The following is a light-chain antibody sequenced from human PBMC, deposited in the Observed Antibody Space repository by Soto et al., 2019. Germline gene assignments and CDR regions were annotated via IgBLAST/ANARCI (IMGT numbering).Light chain of an antibody. Sequence: DIQMTQSPSSLSASIGDRITITCRASQGISNYVAWYQQKPGKVPKLLIYAASTLQSGVPSRFSGSGSGTDFALSIGSLQREDVATYYCHQCDSAPFTFGPGTKVDIK. J-gene: IGKJ3*01. CDR2: AAS. CDR1: QGISNY. V-gene: IGKV1-27*01. CDR3: HQCDSAPFT.